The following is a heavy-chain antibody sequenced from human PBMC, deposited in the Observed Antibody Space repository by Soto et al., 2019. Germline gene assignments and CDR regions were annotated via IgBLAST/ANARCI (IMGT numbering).Heavy chain of an antibody. Sequence: PGGSLRLSCAASGFTFSNSNLNWVRQAPGKGLEWVSSITSSSGYIHYADSVKGRFTISRDNAKNSLYLQMNSLRAEDTAVYHCAKESGSYFYWGQGTLVTVSS. CDR1: GFTFSNSN. CDR3: AKESGSYFY. CDR2: ITSSSGYI. D-gene: IGHD1-26*01. V-gene: IGHV3-21*01. J-gene: IGHJ4*02.